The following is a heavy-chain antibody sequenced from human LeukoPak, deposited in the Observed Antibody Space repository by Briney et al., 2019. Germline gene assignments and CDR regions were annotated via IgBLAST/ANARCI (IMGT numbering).Heavy chain of an antibody. Sequence: SETLSLTCTVSGGSISSYCWSWIRQPPGKGLEWIGYIYYSGSTNYNPSLKSRVTISVDTSKNQFSLKLSSVTAADTAVYYCARAFDIWGQGTMVTVSS. V-gene: IGHV4-59*01. J-gene: IGHJ3*02. CDR1: GGSISSYC. CDR2: IYYSGST. CDR3: ARAFDI.